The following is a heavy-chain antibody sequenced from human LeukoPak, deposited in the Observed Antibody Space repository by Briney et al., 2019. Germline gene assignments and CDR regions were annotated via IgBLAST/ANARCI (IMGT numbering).Heavy chain of an antibody. CDR1: GGSMSSYY. D-gene: IGHD6-13*01. CDR3: ARDATAGNFDY. CDR2: IYYTGST. J-gene: IGHJ4*02. V-gene: IGHV4-59*12. Sequence: SSETLSLTCTVSGGSMSSYYWSWIRQPPGKGLEYIGYIYYTGSTYYNPSLKSRVTISVDTSKRQFSLRLSSVSAADTAVYYCARDATAGNFDYWGQGTLVTVSS.